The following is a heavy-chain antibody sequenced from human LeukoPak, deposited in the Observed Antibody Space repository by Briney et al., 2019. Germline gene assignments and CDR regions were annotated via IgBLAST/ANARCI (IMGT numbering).Heavy chain of an antibody. CDR1: GGTFSSYA. CDR2: IIPIFGTA. V-gene: IGHV1-69*01. Sequence: ASVKVSCKASGGTFSSYAISWVRQAPGQGPEWMGGIIPIFGTANYAQKFQGRVTITADESTSTAYMELSSLRSEDTAVYYCASRQIDNWDTTYYFDYWGQGTLVTVSS. D-gene: IGHD1-20*01. J-gene: IGHJ4*02. CDR3: ASRQIDNWDTTYYFDY.